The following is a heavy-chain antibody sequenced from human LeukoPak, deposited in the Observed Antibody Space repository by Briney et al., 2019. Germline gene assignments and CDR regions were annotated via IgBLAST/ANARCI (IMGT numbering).Heavy chain of an antibody. Sequence: SETLSLTXTVSGGSISSGSYYWSWIRQPAGKGLEWIGRIYTSGSTNYNPSLKSRVTISVDTSKNQFSLKLSSVNAADTAVYYCATDSYDYVWGSSNFDYWGQGTLVTVSS. CDR3: ATDSYDYVWGSSNFDY. D-gene: IGHD3-16*01. CDR1: GGSISSGSYY. V-gene: IGHV4-61*02. J-gene: IGHJ4*02. CDR2: IYTSGST.